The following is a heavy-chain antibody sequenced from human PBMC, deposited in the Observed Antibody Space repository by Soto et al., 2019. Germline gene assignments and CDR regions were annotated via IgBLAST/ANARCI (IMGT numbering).Heavy chain of an antibody. CDR3: ARTVRIAASPYSYDGMDV. CDR1: GYTFTGYY. CDR2: INPNSGGT. V-gene: IGHV1-2*02. D-gene: IGHD6-6*01. Sequence: ASVKVSCKASGYTFTGYYMHWVRQAPGQGLEWMGWINPNSGGTNYAQKFQGRVTMTRDTSISTAYMELSRLRSDDTAVYYCARTVRIAASPYSYDGMDVWGQGTIVTVSS. J-gene: IGHJ6*02.